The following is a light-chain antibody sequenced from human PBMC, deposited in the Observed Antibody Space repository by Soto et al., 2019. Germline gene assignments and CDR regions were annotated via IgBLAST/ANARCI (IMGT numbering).Light chain of an antibody. CDR3: QQYNKWPLIT. CDR1: QTVRNN. CDR2: DAS. Sequence: FVLTQSPGTLSLSPWERATLSCRASQTVRNNYLAWYQQKPGQAPRLLIYDASSRATGTPARFSGSGSGTDFTLTISSLQSEDFALYYCQQYNKWPLITFGQGTRLEIK. V-gene: IGKV3D-15*01. J-gene: IGKJ5*01.